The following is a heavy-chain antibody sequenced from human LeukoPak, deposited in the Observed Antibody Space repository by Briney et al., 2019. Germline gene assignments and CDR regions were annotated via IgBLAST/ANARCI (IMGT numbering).Heavy chain of an antibody. J-gene: IGHJ5*02. V-gene: IGHV3-20*04. CDR2: INWNGGST. D-gene: IGHD2-2*01. Sequence: GGSLRLSCAASGFTFDDYGMSWVRQAPGKGLEWVSGINWNGGSTGYADSVKGRFTISRDNAKNSLYLQMNSLRAEDTALYYCAREGYCSSTSCRNWFDPWGQGILVTVSS. CDR3: AREGYCSSTSCRNWFDP. CDR1: GFTFDDYG.